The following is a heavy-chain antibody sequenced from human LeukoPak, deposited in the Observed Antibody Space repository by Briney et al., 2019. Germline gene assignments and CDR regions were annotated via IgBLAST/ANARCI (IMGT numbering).Heavy chain of an antibody. CDR3: ARTYGSGSSYYFDY. CDR2: ISSSSSYI. J-gene: IGHJ4*02. CDR1: GFTFSSYS. Sequence: AGGSLRLSCAASGFTFSSYSMNWVRQAPGKGLEWVSSISSSSSYIYYADSVKGRFTISRDNSKNTLYLQMNSLRAEDTAVYYCARTYGSGSSYYFDYWGQGTLVTVSS. V-gene: IGHV3-21*01. D-gene: IGHD3-10*01.